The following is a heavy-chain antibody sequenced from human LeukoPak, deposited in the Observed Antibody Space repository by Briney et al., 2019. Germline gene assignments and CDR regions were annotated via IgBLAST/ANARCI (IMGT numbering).Heavy chain of an antibody. D-gene: IGHD2-15*01. J-gene: IGHJ5*02. CDR2: VFHTGDS. Sequence: SETLSLTCTVSGGSISSYYWSWIRQPPGKGLEWIGYVFHTGDSNCNPSLKRRVTMSLDTSKNQLSLRLTSVTAADTAVYYCARHPFATPFDRWGRGALVTVSS. V-gene: IGHV4-59*08. CDR1: GGSISSYY. CDR3: ARHPFATPFDR.